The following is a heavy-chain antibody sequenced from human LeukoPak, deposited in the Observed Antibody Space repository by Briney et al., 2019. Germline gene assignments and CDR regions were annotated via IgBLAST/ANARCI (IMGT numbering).Heavy chain of an antibody. CDR1: GFSLSTSGMR. D-gene: IGHD1-20*01. CDR3: GRTLTGTTFDY. J-gene: IGHJ4*02. CDR2: IDWDDDK. Sequence: SGPTLVNPTQKLTLTCTFSGFSLSTSGMRVSWIRQPPGKALEWLARIDWDDDKFYSTSLKTRLTISKDTSKNPVVLTMTNMDPVDTATYYCGRTLTGTTFDYWGQGTLVTVSS. V-gene: IGHV2-70*04.